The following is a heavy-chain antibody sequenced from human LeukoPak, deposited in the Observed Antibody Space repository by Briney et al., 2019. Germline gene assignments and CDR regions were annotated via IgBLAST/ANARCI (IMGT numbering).Heavy chain of an antibody. CDR3: ARDLLNYGSAYYDVGIFDS. Sequence: GGSLRLSCEASGFSFSTSGVHWVRQAPGKGLEWMAVISKDGRKNHYADSVKGRFTISRGNSKSTLVLQMNSLRPEDTAIYYCARDLLNYGSAYYDVGIFDSWGQGTLVTVSS. D-gene: IGHD3-10*01. CDR2: ISKDGRKN. J-gene: IGHJ4*02. V-gene: IGHV3-30*04. CDR1: GFSFSTSG.